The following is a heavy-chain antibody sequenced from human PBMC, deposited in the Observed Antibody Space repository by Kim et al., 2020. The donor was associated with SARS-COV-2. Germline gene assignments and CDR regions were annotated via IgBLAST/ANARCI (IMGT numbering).Heavy chain of an antibody. V-gene: IGHV3-30*04. CDR2: ISYDGSNK. D-gene: IGHD2-8*01. CDR3: ARDGVSYAEGYFDY. Sequence: GGSLRLSCAASGFTFSSYAMHWVRQAPGKGLEWVAVISYDGSNKYYADSVKGRFTISRDNSKNTLYLQMNSLRAEDTAVYYCARDGVSYAEGYFDYWGQGTLVTVSS. CDR1: GFTFSSYA. J-gene: IGHJ4*02.